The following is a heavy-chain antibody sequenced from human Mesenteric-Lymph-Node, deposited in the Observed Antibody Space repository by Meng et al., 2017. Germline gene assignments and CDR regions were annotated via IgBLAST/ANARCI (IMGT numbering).Heavy chain of an antibody. D-gene: IGHD5-12*01. J-gene: IGHJ4*02. CDR2: IIPIFGTA. V-gene: IGHV1-69*13. CDR1: GGTFSSYA. Sequence: SVKVSCKASGGTFSSYAISWVRQAPGQGLAWMGGIIPIFGTANYAQKFQGRVTITADESTSTAYMELSSLRSEDTAVYYCASRYSGYDPRTYYFDYWGQGTLVTVSS. CDR3: ASRYSGYDPRTYYFDY.